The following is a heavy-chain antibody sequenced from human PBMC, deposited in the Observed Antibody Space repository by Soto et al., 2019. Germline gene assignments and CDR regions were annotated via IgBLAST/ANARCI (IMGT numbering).Heavy chain of an antibody. J-gene: IGHJ4*02. CDR3: ARSLVVVAAYFDY. CDR2: IYYSGGT. V-gene: IGHV4-30-4*01. D-gene: IGHD2-15*01. CDR1: GGSISSGDYY. Sequence: SETLSLTCTVSGGSISSGDYYWSWIRQPPGKGLEWIGYIYYSGGTYSNPSLKSRVTISVDTSKNQFSLKLSSVTATDTAVYYCARSLVVVAAYFDYWGQGTLVTVSS.